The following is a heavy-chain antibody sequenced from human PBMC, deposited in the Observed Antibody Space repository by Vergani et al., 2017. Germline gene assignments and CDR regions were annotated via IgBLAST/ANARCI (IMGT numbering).Heavy chain of an antibody. CDR2: ISAYNGNT. V-gene: IGHV1-18*01. Sequence: QVQLVQSGAEVKKPGASVKVSCKASGYTSTSYGISWVRQAPGQGLEWMGWISAYNGNTNYAQKLQGRVTMTTDTSTSTADMELRSLRSDDTAVYYCARGEGDFWSGYYNNWFDPWGQGTLVIVSS. CDR1: GYTSTSYG. J-gene: IGHJ5*02. D-gene: IGHD3-3*01. CDR3: ARGEGDFWSGYYNNWFDP.